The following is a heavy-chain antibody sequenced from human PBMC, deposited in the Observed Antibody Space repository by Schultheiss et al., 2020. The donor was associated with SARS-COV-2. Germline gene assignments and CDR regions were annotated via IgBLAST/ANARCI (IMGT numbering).Heavy chain of an antibody. CDR2: ISSSSSYI. CDR1: GFTFSDYY. V-gene: IGHV3-21*04. D-gene: IGHD5-24*01. J-gene: IGHJ3*02. Sequence: GGSLRLSCAASGFTFSDYYMSWVRQAPGKGLEWVSSISSSSSYIYYADSVKGRFTISRDNAKNSLYLQMNSLRAEDTAVYYCATRAKRWLQFPDAFDIWGQGTMVTVSS. CDR3: ATRAKRWLQFPDAFDI.